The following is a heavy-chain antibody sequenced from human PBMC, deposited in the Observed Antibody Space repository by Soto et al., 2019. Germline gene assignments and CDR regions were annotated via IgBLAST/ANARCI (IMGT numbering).Heavy chain of an antibody. Sequence: SETLSLTCTVSGGSISSYYWSWIRQPPGKGLEWIGYIYYSGSTNYNPSLKSRVTISVDTSKNQFSLKLSSVTAADTAVYYCARSRDTAMVHDAFDIWGQGPXVTVAS. CDR2: IYYSGST. J-gene: IGHJ3*02. CDR1: GGSISSYY. D-gene: IGHD5-18*01. V-gene: IGHV4-59*08. CDR3: ARSRDTAMVHDAFDI.